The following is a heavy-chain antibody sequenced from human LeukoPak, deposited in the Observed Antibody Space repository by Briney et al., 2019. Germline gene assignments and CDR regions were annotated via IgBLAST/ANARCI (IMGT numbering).Heavy chain of an antibody. CDR2: IYYSGST. CDR3: ARSSGYSSSWYHAFDI. V-gene: IGHV4-59*01. D-gene: IGHD6-13*01. CDR1: GGSISSYY. J-gene: IGHJ3*02. Sequence: PSETLPLTCTVSGGSISSYYWSWIRQPPGKGLEWIGYIYYSGSTNYNPSLKSRVTISVDTSKNQFSLKLSSVTAADTAVYYCARSSGYSSSWYHAFDIWGQGTMVTVSS.